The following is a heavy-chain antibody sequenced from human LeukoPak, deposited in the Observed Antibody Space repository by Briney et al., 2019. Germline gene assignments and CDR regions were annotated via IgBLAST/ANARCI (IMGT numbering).Heavy chain of an antibody. D-gene: IGHD2-15*01. CDR3: ARNSVVVAATRVENFDY. J-gene: IGHJ4*02. CDR2: INHSGST. CDR1: GGSFSGYY. V-gene: IGHV4-34*01. Sequence: SETLSLTCAVYGGSFSGYYWSWIRQPPGKGLEWIGEINHSGSTNYNPSLKSRVTISVDTSKNQFSLKLSSVTAADTAVYYCARNSVVVAATRVENFDYWGQGTLVTVSS.